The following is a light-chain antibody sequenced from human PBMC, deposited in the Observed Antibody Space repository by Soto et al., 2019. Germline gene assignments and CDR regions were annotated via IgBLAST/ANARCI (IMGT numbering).Light chain of an antibody. V-gene: IGLV3-27*01. Sequence: SYELTQPSSVSVSPGQTARITCSGDVLAKKYARWFQQKPGQAPVLVIYKDSERPSGIPERFSGSSSGTTVTLTISGAQVEDEADYYCYSAADNNHAVFGGGTQLTVL. CDR2: KDS. CDR1: VLAKKY. J-gene: IGLJ7*01. CDR3: YSAADNNHAV.